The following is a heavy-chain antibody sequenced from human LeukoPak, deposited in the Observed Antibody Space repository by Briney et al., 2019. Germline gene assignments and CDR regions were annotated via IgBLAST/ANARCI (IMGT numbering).Heavy chain of an antibody. V-gene: IGHV3-30*18. CDR2: ISYDGSNK. J-gene: IGHJ4*02. Sequence: GGSLRLSCAASGFTFSSYGMHWVRQAPGKGLEWVAVISYDGSNKYYADSVKGRFIISRDNSKNTLYLQMNSLRAEDTAVYYCAKAERDTATRHWGQGTLVTVSS. D-gene: IGHD5-18*01. CDR1: GFTFSSYG. CDR3: AKAERDTATRH.